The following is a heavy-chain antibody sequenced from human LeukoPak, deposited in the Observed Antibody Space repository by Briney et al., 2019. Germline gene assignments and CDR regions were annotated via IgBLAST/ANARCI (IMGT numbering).Heavy chain of an antibody. CDR3: ARDAQRGFDYSNSLEY. D-gene: IGHD4-11*01. V-gene: IGHV3-33*02. J-gene: IGHJ4*01. CDR1: GFIYSHYG. Sequence: PGRSLRLSCAASGFIYSHYGMHWVRQAPGKGLEWVAVIWSDGSNRFYAGSVKGRFTISRDNSPNTLFLQMNSLRAEDTAMYYCARDAQRGFDYSNSLEYWGHGTLVTVSS. CDR2: IWSDGSNR.